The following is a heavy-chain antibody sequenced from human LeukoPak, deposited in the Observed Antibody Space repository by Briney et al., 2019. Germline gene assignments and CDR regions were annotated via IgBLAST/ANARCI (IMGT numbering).Heavy chain of an antibody. CDR1: GYTFTSYG. CDR2: ISAYNGNT. CDR3: ARDISGYCSSTSCYFDWFDP. J-gene: IGHJ5*02. D-gene: IGHD2-2*01. Sequence: ASVKVSCKASGYTFTSYGISCVRQAPGQGLEWMGWISAYNGNTNYAQKLQGRVTMTTDTSTSTAYMELRSLRSDDTAVYYCARDISGYCSSTSCYFDWFDPWGQGTLVTVSS. V-gene: IGHV1-18*01.